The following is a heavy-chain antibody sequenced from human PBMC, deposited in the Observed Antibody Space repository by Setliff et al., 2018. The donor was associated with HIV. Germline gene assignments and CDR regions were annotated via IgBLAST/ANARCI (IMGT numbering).Heavy chain of an antibody. CDR1: GFTFSDHY. CDR3: TSDPPASGWTLAY. D-gene: IGHD6-19*01. Sequence: PGGSLRLSCAASGFTFSDHYMDWVRQAPGKGLEWVARTKNKAQSFTTEYAASVKGRFTISRDDSKNSLYLQMDSLRAEDTALYYCTSDPPASGWTLAYWGQGALVTVSS. V-gene: IGHV3-72*01. J-gene: IGHJ4*02. CDR2: TKNKAQSFTT.